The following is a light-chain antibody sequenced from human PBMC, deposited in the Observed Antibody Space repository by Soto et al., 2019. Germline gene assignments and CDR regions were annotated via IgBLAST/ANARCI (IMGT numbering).Light chain of an antibody. Sequence: DIQMTQSPSSLSASVGDRVTITCRASQSISSYLNWYEQKPGKAPNLVIYAASSLQSGVPSRFSGSGSGTDFTLTISSLQPEDFATYYCQQSYSTPWTFGQGTKVEIK. CDR2: AAS. CDR3: QQSYSTPWT. V-gene: IGKV1-39*01. J-gene: IGKJ1*01. CDR1: QSISSY.